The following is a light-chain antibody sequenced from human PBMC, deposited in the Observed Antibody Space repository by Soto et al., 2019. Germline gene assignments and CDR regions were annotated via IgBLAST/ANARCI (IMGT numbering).Light chain of an antibody. J-gene: IGLJ1*01. V-gene: IGLV2-14*01. CDR1: SSDVGGYNY. Sequence: SALTQPASLSGSPGPSITISRPGTSSDVGGYNYVSWYQQHPGKAPKLMIYDVSNRPSGVSNRFSGSKSGNTASLTISGLQAEDEADYYCSSYTSSSTRVFGTGTKVTV. CDR3: SSYTSSSTRV. CDR2: DVS.